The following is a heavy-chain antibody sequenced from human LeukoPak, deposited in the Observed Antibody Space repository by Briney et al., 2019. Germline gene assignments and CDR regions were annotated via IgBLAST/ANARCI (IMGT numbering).Heavy chain of an antibody. Sequence: ASVKVSCKASGYTFTSYGISWVRQAPGQGLEWMGWISAYNGDTNYAQKLQGRVTMTTDTSTSTAYMELRSLRSDDTAVYYCARDQDRITMIVVVTPFQHWGQGTLVTVSS. CDR2: ISAYNGDT. V-gene: IGHV1-18*01. D-gene: IGHD3-22*01. J-gene: IGHJ1*01. CDR3: ARDQDRITMIVVVTPFQH. CDR1: GYTFTSYG.